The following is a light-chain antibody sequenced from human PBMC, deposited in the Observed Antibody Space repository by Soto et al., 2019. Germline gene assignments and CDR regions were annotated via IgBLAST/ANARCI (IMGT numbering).Light chain of an antibody. V-gene: IGKV3-15*01. CDR3: QQYNNWPPT. CDR2: GAS. CDR1: QSVSSN. J-gene: IGKJ5*01. Sequence: EIVMTQSPATLSVSPGERATLSCRASQSVSSNLAWYQQKPGQAPRLLIYGASTRATGISARFSGSMSGTEFTLTISSLQSEDFAVYYCQQYNNWPPTFGQGTRLEIK.